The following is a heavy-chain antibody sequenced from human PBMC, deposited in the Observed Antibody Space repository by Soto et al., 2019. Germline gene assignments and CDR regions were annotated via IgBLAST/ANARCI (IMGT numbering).Heavy chain of an antibody. CDR1: GYTFTSYY. V-gene: IGHV1-46*01. CDR3: ARTGTYYDFWSGAGDYYGMDV. J-gene: IGHJ6*02. D-gene: IGHD3-3*01. CDR2: INPSGGST. Sequence: ASVKVSCKASGYTFTSYYMHWVRQAPGQGLEWMGIINPSGGSTSYAQKFQGRVTMTRDTSTSTVYMELSSLRSEDTAVYYCARTGTYYDFWSGAGDYYGMDVWGQGTTVTVSS.